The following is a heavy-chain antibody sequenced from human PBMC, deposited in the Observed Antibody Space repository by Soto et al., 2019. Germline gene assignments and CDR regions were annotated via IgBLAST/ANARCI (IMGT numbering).Heavy chain of an antibody. CDR2: SIPIFGTA. Sequence: QVQLVQSGAEVKKPASSVKVSCKASGGTFNNYPITWVRQAPGEGLEWMGGSIPIFGTANYAQNFQGRVTISVYESTSTAYMELSSLRSEDTAVYYCARGRGYSGDDHYSYFDMDVWGQGPTVTVSS. J-gene: IGHJ6*02. V-gene: IGHV1-69*01. CDR3: ARGRGYSGDDHYSYFDMDV. CDR1: GGTFNNYP. D-gene: IGHD5-12*01.